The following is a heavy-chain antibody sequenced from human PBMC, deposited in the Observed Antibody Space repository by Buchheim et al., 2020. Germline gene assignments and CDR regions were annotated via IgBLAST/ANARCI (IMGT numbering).Heavy chain of an antibody. CDR1: GYSFTSNY. Sequence: QVQLVQSGAEVKKPGASVKVSCRATGYSFTSNYIHWVRQAPGQGREWMGWINPNSGGTNYAQKFQGWVTMTRDTSISTAYMELSRLRSDDTAVYYCARDLYEFHSSNSRVVYYYYYMDVWGKGTT. CDR2: INPNSGGT. V-gene: IGHV1-2*04. D-gene: IGHD4-11*01. CDR3: ARDLYEFHSSNSRVVYYYYYMDV. J-gene: IGHJ6*03.